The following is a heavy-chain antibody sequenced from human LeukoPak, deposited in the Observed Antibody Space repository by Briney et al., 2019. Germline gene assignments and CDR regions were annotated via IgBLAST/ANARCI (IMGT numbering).Heavy chain of an antibody. CDR1: GGTFNKFS. J-gene: IGHJ5*02. V-gene: IGHV1-69*05. Sequence: GAPVKVSCKVSGGTFNKFSLNWLRQAPGQGLEWMGGVIPIFGTTNYAERFQGRVTITTDESTNTGYMELSGLTSDDTAVYYCGSPTQFDSGRYYLKFDHWGQGTLVTVSS. CDR2: VIPIFGTT. CDR3: GSPTQFDSGRYYLKFDH. D-gene: IGHD3-10*01.